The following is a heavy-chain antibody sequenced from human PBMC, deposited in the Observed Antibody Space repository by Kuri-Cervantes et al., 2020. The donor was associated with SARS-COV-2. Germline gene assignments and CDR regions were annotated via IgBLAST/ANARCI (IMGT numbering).Heavy chain of an antibody. Sequence: ESLKISCTVSGGSISSYYWSWIRQPPGKGLEWIGSIYYSGSTYYNPSLKSRVTISVDTSKNQFSLKLSSVTAADTAVYYCARGVVVPAAIRGGRWFDPWGQGTLVTVSS. CDR2: IYYSGST. V-gene: IGHV4-59*12. J-gene: IGHJ5*02. D-gene: IGHD2-2*02. CDR3: ARGVVVPAAIRGGRWFDP. CDR1: GGSISSYY.